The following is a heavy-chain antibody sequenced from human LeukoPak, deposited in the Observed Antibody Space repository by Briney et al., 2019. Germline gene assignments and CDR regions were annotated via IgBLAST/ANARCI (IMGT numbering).Heavy chain of an antibody. D-gene: IGHD3-9*01. V-gene: IGHV3-30*18. CDR3: AKSSYFGILAGVDY. CDR2: ISYDGSNK. Sequence: PGRSLRLSCAASGFTFSSYGMHWVRQAPGKGLEWVAVISYDGSNKYYADSVKGRFTISRDNSKNTLYLQMNSLRAEDTAVYYCAKSSYFGILAGVDYLGQGTLGNVSS. CDR1: GFTFSSYG. J-gene: IGHJ4*02.